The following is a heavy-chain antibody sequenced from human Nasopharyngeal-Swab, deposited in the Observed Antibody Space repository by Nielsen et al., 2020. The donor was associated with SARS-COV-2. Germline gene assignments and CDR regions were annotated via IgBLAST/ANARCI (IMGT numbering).Heavy chain of an antibody. J-gene: IGHJ4*02. CDR1: GFTFSYYA. Sequence: GESLKISCAASGFTFSYYAMRWVRQDPGTGLEWVSVISGGGEVVYYADSVKGRFTISRDNSKNIVYLQMNSLRAEDTAVYFCAKEQTVAPPYVSYFDYWGQGTLVPVSS. D-gene: IGHD4-23*01. V-gene: IGHV3-23*01. CDR3: AKEQTVAPPYVSYFDY. CDR2: ISGGGEVV.